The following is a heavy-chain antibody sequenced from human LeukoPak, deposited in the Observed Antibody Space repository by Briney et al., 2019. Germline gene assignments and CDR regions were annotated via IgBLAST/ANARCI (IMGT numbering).Heavy chain of an antibody. CDR3: DREAEMATNWCDP. Sequence: SETLSLTCAVSGGSISSGDYYWSWIRQPPGKGLEWIGYIYYSGSTYYNPSLKSRVTISVDTSKNQFSLKLSSVTAASTAVYYCDREAEMATNWCDPWGQGTLVTVSS. J-gene: IGHJ5*02. D-gene: IGHD5-24*01. CDR2: IYYSGST. CDR1: GGSISSGDYY. V-gene: IGHV4-30-4*08.